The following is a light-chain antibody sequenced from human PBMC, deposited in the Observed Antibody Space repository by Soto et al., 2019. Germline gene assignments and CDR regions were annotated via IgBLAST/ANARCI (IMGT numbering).Light chain of an antibody. CDR2: WAS. J-gene: IGKJ1*01. CDR3: QHSYFNSLT. V-gene: IGKV4-1*01. CDR1: QSVLYSANNLNY. Sequence: DIVMTQSPDSLAVSLGERATINCKSSQSVLYSANNLNYLAWYQQKPRQSPKLLISWASTRESGVPDRFSGSGSGTECTLTISSLQAEEVAVYYCQHSYFNSLTFGQGTKVEI.